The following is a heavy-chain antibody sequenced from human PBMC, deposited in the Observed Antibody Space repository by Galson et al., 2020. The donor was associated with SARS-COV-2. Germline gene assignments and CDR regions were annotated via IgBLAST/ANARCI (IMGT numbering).Heavy chain of an antibody. V-gene: IGHV3-7*01. Sequence: QLGESLKISCAASGFTFSRYLMSWVRQAPEKGLEWVANINEDGSGKYYVDSVKGRFSVSRDNAKNALYRQMSSLRGEDTAVYYCARMRGTLWGSGCLVTVSS. J-gene: IGHJ4*02. CDR3: ARMRGTL. CDR2: INEDGSGK. CDR1: GFTFSRYL.